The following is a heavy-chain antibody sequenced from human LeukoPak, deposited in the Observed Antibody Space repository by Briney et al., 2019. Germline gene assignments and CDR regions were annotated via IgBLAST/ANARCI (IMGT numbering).Heavy chain of an antibody. CDR2: IYYSGST. J-gene: IGHJ1*01. CDR1: GGSISSYY. Sequence: SETLSLTCAVSGGSISSYYWSWIRQPPGKGLEWIGYIYYSGSTNYNPSLKSRVTISVDTSKNQFSLKLSSVTAADTAVYYCARYYYDSSGYYAEYFHHWGQGTLVTVSS. CDR3: ARYYYDSSGYYAEYFHH. V-gene: IGHV4-59*01. D-gene: IGHD3-22*01.